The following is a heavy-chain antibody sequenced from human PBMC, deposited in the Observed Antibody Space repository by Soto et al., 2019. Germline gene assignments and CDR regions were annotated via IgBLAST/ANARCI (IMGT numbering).Heavy chain of an antibody. Sequence: SVTLPLTWTVSGGSISSFYGNWIRQPPGKGLEWIGYIYYSGNTNYNPSLKSRVTISVDTSKNQFSLKLSSVTAADTAVYYCARLNAAAGKNFDYWGQGTLVTVSS. D-gene: IGHD6-13*01. V-gene: IGHV4-59*08. CDR1: GGSISSFY. J-gene: IGHJ4*02. CDR2: IYYSGNT. CDR3: ARLNAAAGKNFDY.